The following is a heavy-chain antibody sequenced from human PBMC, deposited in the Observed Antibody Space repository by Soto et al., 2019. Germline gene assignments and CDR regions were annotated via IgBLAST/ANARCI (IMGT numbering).Heavy chain of an antibody. CDR3: ARQWDY. CDR2: IYDSERT. CDR1: GASIRSDY. Sequence: QVQLQESGPGLVKPSETLSLTCAVSGASIRSDYWSWSRQIPGRGLEWIGYIYDSERTNYNPSLRSRVTISADTSKNQFSLKVRSVTAADTAVYYCARQWDYWGQGILVTVSS. V-gene: IGHV4-59*08. J-gene: IGHJ4*02.